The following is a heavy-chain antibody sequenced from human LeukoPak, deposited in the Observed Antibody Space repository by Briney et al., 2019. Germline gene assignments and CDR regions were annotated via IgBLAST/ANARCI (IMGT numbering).Heavy chain of an antibody. CDR2: IYSGGST. D-gene: IGHD3-3*01. V-gene: IGHV3-53*01. CDR3: ARGDTIFGVLSPFEY. J-gene: IGHJ4*02. CDR1: GFIVSGDF. Sequence: PGGSLRLSCAASGFIVSGDFMSWVRQAPGKGLEWVSVIYSGGSTYYTDSVKGRFTISGDNSKNTLYLQMNSLRAEDTAVYYCARGDTIFGVLSPFEYWGQGTLVTVSS.